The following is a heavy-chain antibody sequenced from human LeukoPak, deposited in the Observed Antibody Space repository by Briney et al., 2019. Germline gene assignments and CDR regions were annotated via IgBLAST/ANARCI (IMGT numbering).Heavy chain of an antibody. CDR2: INPGGSSR. Sequence: GGSLRLSCAASGFTFSSYWMHWVRQVPGKGLVWVARINPGGSSRTYADSVKGRFTISRDNAKNTLYLQMDSLRAEDTGVYYCARSNQADDYWGQGTLVTVSS. CDR1: GFTFSSYW. V-gene: IGHV3-74*01. CDR3: ARSNQADDY. J-gene: IGHJ4*02. D-gene: IGHD1-14*01.